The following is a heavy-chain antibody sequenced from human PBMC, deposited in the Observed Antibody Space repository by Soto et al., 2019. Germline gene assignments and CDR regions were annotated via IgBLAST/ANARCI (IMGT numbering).Heavy chain of an antibody. V-gene: IGHV4-31*03. CDR1: GYSMTSGGYY. CDR3: ATLLGSHQHYYFGIDV. Sequence: SEILSLTCTVSGYSMTSGGYYWSWIRHLLGKGLEWIGYIYYSGGTQFNPSLKSRVSMSVDTSKNQFSLRLSSVTAADTAVYYCATLLGSHQHYYFGIDVWGQGTTVTVSS. CDR2: IYYSGGT. J-gene: IGHJ6*02. D-gene: IGHD2-2*01.